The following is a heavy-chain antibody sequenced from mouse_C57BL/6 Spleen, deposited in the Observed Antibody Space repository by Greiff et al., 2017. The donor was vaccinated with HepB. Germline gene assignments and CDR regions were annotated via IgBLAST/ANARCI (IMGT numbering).Heavy chain of an antibody. J-gene: IGHJ1*03. CDR2: IYPRSGNT. V-gene: IGHV1-81*01. CDR1: GYTFTSYG. D-gene: IGHD1-1*01. Sequence: QVQLKESGAELARPGASVKLSCKASGYTFTSYGISWVKQRTGQGLEWIGEIYPRSGNTYYNEKFKGKATLTADKSSSTAYMELRSLTSEDSAVYFCARELLRSYWYFDVWGTGTTVTVSS. CDR3: ARELLRSYWYFDV.